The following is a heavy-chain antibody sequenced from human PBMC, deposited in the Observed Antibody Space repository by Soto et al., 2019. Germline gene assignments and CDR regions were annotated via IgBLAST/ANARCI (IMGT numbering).Heavy chain of an antibody. J-gene: IGHJ6*02. V-gene: IGHV3-23*01. CDR3: PKEAGHNYGSDGMDV. D-gene: IGHD5-18*01. CDR2: ISGSGGST. Sequence: EVQLLESGGGLVQPGGSVRLSCAASGFTFGSYAMSWVRQAPGKWLEWVSAISGSGGSTYYAESVKGLVTISKDKCKNTLFMPLNSLRAEDTAVYYWPKEAGHNYGSDGMDVWGQGTTVTVSS. CDR1: GFTFGSYA.